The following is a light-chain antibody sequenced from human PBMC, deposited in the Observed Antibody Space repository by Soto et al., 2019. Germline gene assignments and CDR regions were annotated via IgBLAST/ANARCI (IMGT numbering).Light chain of an antibody. CDR2: GAS. V-gene: IGKV3-15*01. CDR3: QQRSNWPTIT. Sequence: IVMTQAPATLSVSPGEIVTLSCRATHTVSSNLAWYQQRPCQAPRILIYGASTRATDIPARFSGSGSGTDFTLTISSLEPEDFAVYYCQQRSNWPTITFGQGTRLEIK. J-gene: IGKJ5*01. CDR1: HTVSSN.